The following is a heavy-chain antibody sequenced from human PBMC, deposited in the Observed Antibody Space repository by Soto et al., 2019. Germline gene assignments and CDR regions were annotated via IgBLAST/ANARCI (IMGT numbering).Heavy chain of an antibody. CDR1: GYGFTSYW. J-gene: IGHJ5*02. Sequence: GESLKISCKGSGYGFTSYWIGWVRQMPGKGLEWMGIIYPGDSDTRYSPSFQGQVTISADKSISTAYLQWSSLKAADTAMYYCARDNSESNSWWFDPWGQGTLVTVSS. D-gene: IGHD1-26*01. CDR3: ARDNSESNSWWFDP. CDR2: IYPGDSDT. V-gene: IGHV5-51*01.